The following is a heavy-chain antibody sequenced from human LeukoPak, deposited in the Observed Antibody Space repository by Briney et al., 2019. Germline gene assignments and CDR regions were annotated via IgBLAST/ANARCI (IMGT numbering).Heavy chain of an antibody. V-gene: IGHV3-7*04. D-gene: IGHD2-21*01. CDR2: IKQDGSEK. CDR1: GFTFSSYY. CDR3: ARGHCGVARFYSPLYAY. J-gene: IGHJ4*02. Sequence: GGSLRLSCAASGFTFSSYYMSWVRQAPGKGLEWVANIKQDGSEKYYADSVQGRFTISRGNAKNSLYLQMNSLRVEDTAVYYFARGHCGVARFYSPLYAYWGLGTLVTVSS.